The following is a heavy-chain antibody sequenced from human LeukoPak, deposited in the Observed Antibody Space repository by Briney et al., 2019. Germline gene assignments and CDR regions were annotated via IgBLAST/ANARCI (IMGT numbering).Heavy chain of an antibody. CDR3: VKGYYFDY. CDR2: TYYRSKWYN. J-gene: IGHJ4*02. V-gene: IGHV6-1*01. CDR1: GDSVSSNSAA. Sequence: SQTLSLTCAISGDSVSSNSAAWNWIRQSQSRGLEWLGRTYYRSKWYNDYAVSVKGRITINPDTSKNQFSLQLNSVTPEDTAVYYCVKGYYFDYWGQGTLVTVSS.